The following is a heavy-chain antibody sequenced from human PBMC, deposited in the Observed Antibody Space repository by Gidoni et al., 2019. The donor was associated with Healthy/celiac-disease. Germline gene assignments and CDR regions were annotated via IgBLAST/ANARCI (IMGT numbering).Heavy chain of an antibody. CDR3: AKDVASLLYCSSTSCSYGMDV. CDR2: ISYDGSNK. CDR1: GVPFRSYG. V-gene: IGHV3-30*18. D-gene: IGHD2-2*01. Sequence: QVQLVESGGGVVQPGRSLRLSCAASGVPFRSYGLPWVRPAPGKGLEGVAVISYDGSNKYYADSVKGRFTISRDNSKNTLYLQMNSLRAEDTAVYYCAKDVASLLYCSSTSCSYGMDVWGQGTTVTVSS. J-gene: IGHJ6*02.